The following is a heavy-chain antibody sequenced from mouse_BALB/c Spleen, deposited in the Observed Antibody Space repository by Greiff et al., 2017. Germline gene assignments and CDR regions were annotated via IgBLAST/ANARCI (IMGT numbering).Heavy chain of an antibody. D-gene: IGHD2-14*01. J-gene: IGHJ4*01. CDR1: GYTFTSYT. CDR3: ARCYYRYDVSYAMDY. Sequence: QVQLKESGAELARPGASVKMSCKASGYTFTSYTMHWVKQRPGQGLEWIGYINPSSGYTNYNQKFKDKATLTADKSSSTAYMQLSSLTSEDSAVYYCARCYYRYDVSYAMDYWGQGTSVTVSS. CDR2: INPSSGYT. V-gene: IGHV1-4*01.